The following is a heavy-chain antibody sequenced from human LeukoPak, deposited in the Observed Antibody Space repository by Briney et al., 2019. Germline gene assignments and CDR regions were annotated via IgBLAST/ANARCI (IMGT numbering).Heavy chain of an antibody. J-gene: IGHJ4*02. CDR3: AKDGAYSTPFDY. Sequence: PGGSLRLSCAASGFTFSSFSMNWVRQAPGKGLEWVSYIRSGGTNTDYTGSVKGRFTISRDNSKNTLYLQMNSLRAEDTAVYYCAKDGAYSTPFDYWGQGTLVTVSS. D-gene: IGHD6-13*01. CDR1: GFTFSSFS. CDR2: IRSGGTNT. V-gene: IGHV3-48*01.